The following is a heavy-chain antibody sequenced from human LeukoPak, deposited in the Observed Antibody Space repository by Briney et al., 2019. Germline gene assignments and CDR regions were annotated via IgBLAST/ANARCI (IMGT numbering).Heavy chain of an antibody. CDR3: ASLGIAVADDY. J-gene: IGHJ4*02. V-gene: IGHV4-39*07. Sequence: SETLSLTCTVSGGSISSYYWGWIRQPPGKGLEWIGSIYYSGSTYYNPSLKSRVTISVDTSKNQFSLKLSSVTAADTVVYYCASLGIAVADDYWGQGTLVTVSS. CDR2: IYYSGST. CDR1: GGSISSYY. D-gene: IGHD6-19*01.